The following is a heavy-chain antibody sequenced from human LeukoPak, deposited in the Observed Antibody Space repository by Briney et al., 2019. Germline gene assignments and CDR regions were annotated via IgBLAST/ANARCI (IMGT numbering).Heavy chain of an antibody. CDR1: GYTLTSYG. D-gene: IGHD3-10*01. J-gene: IGHJ4*02. Sequence: GASVKVSCKASGYTLTSYGISWVRQAPGQGLEWMGWINPNSGGTNHAQKFQGRVTMTRDTSISTAYMELSRLRSDDTAVYYCARDRPLDADDYYGFYYFDYWGQGTLVTVSS. CDR3: ARDRPLDADDYYGFYYFDY. CDR2: INPNSGGT. V-gene: IGHV1-2*02.